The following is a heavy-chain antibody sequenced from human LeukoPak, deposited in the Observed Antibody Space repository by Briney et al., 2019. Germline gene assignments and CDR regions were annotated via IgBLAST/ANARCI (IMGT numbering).Heavy chain of an antibody. CDR3: AKDQGPWGRYFDWLSSTPHGY. D-gene: IGHD3-9*01. CDR2: IRYDGSNK. Sequence: GGSLRLSCAASGFTFSSYAMSWVRQAPGKGLEWVAFIRYDGSNKYYADSVKGLFTISRDNSKNTLYLQMNSLRAEDTAVYYCAKDQGPWGRYFDWLSSTPHGYWGQGTLVTVSS. V-gene: IGHV3-30*02. CDR1: GFTFSSYA. J-gene: IGHJ4*02.